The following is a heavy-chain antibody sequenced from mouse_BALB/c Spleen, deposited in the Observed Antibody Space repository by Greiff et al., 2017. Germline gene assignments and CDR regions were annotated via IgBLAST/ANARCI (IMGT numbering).Heavy chain of an antibody. CDR2: INPSTGYT. CDR3: ARLGYDGDC. J-gene: IGHJ4*01. Sequence: QVQLQQSGAELAKPGASVKMSCKASGYTFTSYWMHWVKQRPGQGLEWIGYINPSTGYTEYNQKFKDKATLTADKSSSTAYMQLGSLTSEDSAVYYCARLGYDGDCWGQGTSVTVSS. CDR1: GYTFTSYW. V-gene: IGHV1-7*01. D-gene: IGHD2-3*01.